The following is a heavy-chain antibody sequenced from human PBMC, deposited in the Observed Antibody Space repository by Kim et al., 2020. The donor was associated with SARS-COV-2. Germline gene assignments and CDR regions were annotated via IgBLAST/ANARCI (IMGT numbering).Heavy chain of an antibody. CDR3: AKGRGGMDV. Sequence: GGSLRLSCAASGFSFDRFWMTWVRPTPSKGLELVANIKSDGSEKDYVDSVKGRITISRDNAKNSLYLQMNSLRDGDTAVYYCAKGRGGMDVCGQETRVTVSS. CDR2: IKSDGSEK. J-gene: IGHJ6*02. CDR1: GFSFDRFW. V-gene: IGHV3-7*03.